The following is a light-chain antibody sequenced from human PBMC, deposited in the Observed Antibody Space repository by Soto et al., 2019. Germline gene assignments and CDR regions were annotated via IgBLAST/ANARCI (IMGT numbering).Light chain of an antibody. CDR3: QQYDNL. V-gene: IGKV1-33*01. CDR2: DAS. Sequence: DIQLTQSPSSLSASVGDRVTITCQASQDISNYLNWYQQKPGKAPKLLIYDASNLETGVPSRFSGSGSGTDFTFTISSLQPEDIATYYCQQYDNLFGPGTKGDIK. J-gene: IGKJ3*01. CDR1: QDISNY.